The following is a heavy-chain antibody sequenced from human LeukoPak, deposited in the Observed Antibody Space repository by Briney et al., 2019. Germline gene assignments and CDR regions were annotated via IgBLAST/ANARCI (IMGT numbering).Heavy chain of an antibody. CDR1: GFTFSSYA. D-gene: IGHD4-17*01. V-gene: IGHV3-23*01. Sequence: QPGGSLRLSCAASGFTFSSYAMTWVRQAPGKGLEWVSTISGSGGSTYYADSVKGRFTISRDNSKNTLYLQMNSLRAEDTAVYYCARKRSTGEPYDDPFDYWGQGTLVTVSS. CDR2: ISGSGGST. CDR3: ARKRSTGEPYDDPFDY. J-gene: IGHJ4*02.